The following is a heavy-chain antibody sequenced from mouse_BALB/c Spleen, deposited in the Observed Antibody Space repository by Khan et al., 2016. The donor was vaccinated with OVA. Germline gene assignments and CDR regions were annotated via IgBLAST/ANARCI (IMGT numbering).Heavy chain of an antibody. Sequence: QVQLQQSGAELVKPGASVKMSCKASGYTFTSYNMHWVKQTPGQGLEWIGAIYPGNGDTSYNQKFKGKATLTADKSSSTAYMQLSSLTSEDAAVYYGARSAYGNYVGGAMDYWGQGTSVTVSS. CDR3: ARSAYGNYVGGAMDY. CDR1: GYTFTSYN. D-gene: IGHD2-1*01. CDR2: IYPGNGDT. V-gene: IGHV1-12*01. J-gene: IGHJ4*01.